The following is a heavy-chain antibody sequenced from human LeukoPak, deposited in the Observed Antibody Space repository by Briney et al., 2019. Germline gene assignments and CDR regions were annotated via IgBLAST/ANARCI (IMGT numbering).Heavy chain of an antibody. CDR3: AKDYYGSGSYYGFVGY. D-gene: IGHD3-10*01. J-gene: IGHJ4*02. CDR1: GFTFSSYA. V-gene: IGHV3-23*01. CDR2: ISGRGGST. Sequence: KSGGSLRLSCAASGFTFSSYAMSWVRQAPGKGLEWVSAISGRGGSTFYADSVKGRFTISRDNSKNTLYLRMDSLRAEDTAIYYCAKDYYGSGSYYGFVGYWGQGTLVTVSS.